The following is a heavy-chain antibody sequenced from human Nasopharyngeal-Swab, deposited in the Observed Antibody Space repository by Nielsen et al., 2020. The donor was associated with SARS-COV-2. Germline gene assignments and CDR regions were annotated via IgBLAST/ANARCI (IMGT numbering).Heavy chain of an antibody. J-gene: IGHJ5*02. CDR1: GYSISSGYY. D-gene: IGHD3-3*01. CDR3: ARDFGSTVPDYDFWSGYGRGWFDP. CDR2: IYHSGST. Sequence: SETLSLTCTVSGYSISSGYYWGWIRQPPGKGLEWIGSIYHSGSTYYNPSLKSRVTISVDTSKNQFSLKLSSVTAADTAVYYCARDFGSTVPDYDFWSGYGRGWFDPWGQGTLVTVSS. V-gene: IGHV4-38-2*02.